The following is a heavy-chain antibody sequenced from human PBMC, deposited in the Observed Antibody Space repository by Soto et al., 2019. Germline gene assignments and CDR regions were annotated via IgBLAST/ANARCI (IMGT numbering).Heavy chain of an antibody. CDR3: ARLLVVVAARGDAFDI. CDR2: IYPGDSDT. J-gene: IGHJ3*02. Sequence: GESLKISCKGSGYSFTSYWIGWVRQMPGKGLEWMGIIYPGDSDTRYSPSFQGQVTISADKSISTAYLQWSSLKASDTAMYYCARLLVVVAARGDAFDIWGQGTMVTVSS. V-gene: IGHV5-51*01. D-gene: IGHD2-15*01. CDR1: GYSFTSYW.